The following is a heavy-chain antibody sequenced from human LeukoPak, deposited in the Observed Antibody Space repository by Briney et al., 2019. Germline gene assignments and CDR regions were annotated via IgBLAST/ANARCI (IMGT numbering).Heavy chain of an antibody. CDR1: GGSISRYY. V-gene: IGHV4-4*07. CDR3: ARYLKNTVTIGY. J-gene: IGHJ4*02. CDR2: IYTSGST. D-gene: IGHD4-17*01. Sequence: SETLSLTCNVYGGSISRYYWSWIRQPAGKGLEWIERIYTSGSTNYNPSLKSRVTMPVDTSKNQFSLKLSSVTAADTAVYYCARYLKNTVTIGYWGQGTLVTVSS.